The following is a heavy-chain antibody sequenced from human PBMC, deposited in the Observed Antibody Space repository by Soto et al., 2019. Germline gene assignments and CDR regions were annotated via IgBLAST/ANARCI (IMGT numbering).Heavy chain of an antibody. J-gene: IGHJ3*02. V-gene: IGHV3-7*01. Sequence: AQLVESGGGLVQPGGSLRLSCAASGFTFRSFWMSWVRQAPGKGLEWVASIKEDGSETQSLDSVKGRFAISRDNARNSVYLQMSSLRVEDTAVYYCARVLVVSSAVGTESPYDAFDIWGQGTPVTVSS. CDR3: ARVLVVSSAVGTESPYDAFDI. D-gene: IGHD3-16*01. CDR2: IKEDGSET. CDR1: GFTFRSFW.